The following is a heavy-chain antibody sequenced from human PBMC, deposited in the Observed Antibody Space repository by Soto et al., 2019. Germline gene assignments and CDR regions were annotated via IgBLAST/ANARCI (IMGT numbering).Heavy chain of an antibody. J-gene: IGHJ6*02. Sequence: PSVKVSCKASGGTFSSYTISWVRQAPGRGLEWMGRIIPILGIANYAQKFQGRVTITADKSTSTAYMELSGLRSEDTAVYYCARDDEPRLSGLNYYYYYGMDVWGQGTAVTVSS. CDR1: GGTFSSYT. V-gene: IGHV1-69*04. CDR3: ARDDEPRLSGLNYYYYYGMDV. CDR2: IIPILGIA.